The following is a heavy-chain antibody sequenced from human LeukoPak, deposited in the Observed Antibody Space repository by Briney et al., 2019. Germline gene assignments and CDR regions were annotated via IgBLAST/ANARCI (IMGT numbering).Heavy chain of an antibody. J-gene: IGHJ3*02. Sequence: GGSLRLSWAASGXTFSDYYMSWIRQAPGKGLEWVSYISSTSSYRNYADSVKSRFTISRDNAKNSLYLQMNSLRAEDTAVYYCARVGDSGGYNGDDIWGQGTMVTVSS. V-gene: IGHV3-11*05. CDR2: ISSTSSYR. CDR3: ARVGDSGGYNGDDI. CDR1: GXTFSDYY. D-gene: IGHD3-22*01.